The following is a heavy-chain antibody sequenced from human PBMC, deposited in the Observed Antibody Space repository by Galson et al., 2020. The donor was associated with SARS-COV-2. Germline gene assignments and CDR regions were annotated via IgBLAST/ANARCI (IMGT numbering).Heavy chain of an antibody. J-gene: IGHJ4*02. D-gene: IGHD3-22*01. Sequence: GGSLTLSCAASGFTFSSYAMHWVRQAPGKGLEWVAVISYDGSNKYYADSVKGRFTISRDNSKNTLYLQMNSLRAEDTAVYYCARGGDYYDISGDYYSVDYFDYWGQGTLVTVSS. V-gene: IGHV3-30*04. CDR2: ISYDGSNK. CDR3: ARGGDYYDISGDYYSVDYFDY. CDR1: GFTFSSYA.